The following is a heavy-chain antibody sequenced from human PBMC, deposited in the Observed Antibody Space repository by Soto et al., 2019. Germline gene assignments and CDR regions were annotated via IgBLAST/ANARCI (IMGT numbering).Heavy chain of an antibody. V-gene: IGHV5-51*01. D-gene: IGHD2-15*01. CDR3: ARPPLPGYSIHFNS. Sequence: PGESLKISCKGSGYSFSSNWIGWVRQMPGKGLELMGLIYPRDSDTRYSPSFQGQVTISADRSTGTAFLQWRSLKASDTALYYCARPPLPGYSIHFNSWGQGTLVTVSS. CDR1: GYSFSSNW. CDR2: IYPRDSDT. J-gene: IGHJ4*02.